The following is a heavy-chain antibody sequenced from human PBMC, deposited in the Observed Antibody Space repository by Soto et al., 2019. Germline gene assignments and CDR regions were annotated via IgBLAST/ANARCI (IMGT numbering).Heavy chain of an antibody. D-gene: IGHD6-19*01. CDR1: GFTFSSYG. V-gene: IGHV3-30*18. CDR2: ISYDGSNK. Sequence: QVQLVESGGGVVQPGRSLRLSCAASGFTFSSYGMHWVRQAPGKGLEWVAVISYDGSNKYYADSVKGRFTISRDNSKNTLYLQMNSLRAEDTAVYYCAKERPLGRIAVARGYFALWGRGTLVTVSS. J-gene: IGHJ2*01. CDR3: AKERPLGRIAVARGYFAL.